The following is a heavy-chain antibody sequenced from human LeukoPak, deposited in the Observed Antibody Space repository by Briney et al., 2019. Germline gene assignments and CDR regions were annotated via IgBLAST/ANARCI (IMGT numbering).Heavy chain of an antibody. D-gene: IGHD5-24*01. J-gene: IGHJ4*02. V-gene: IGHV6-1*01. CDR1: GDSFSSNSAA. CDR3: ARVKMATMTFDY. CDR2: TYYRSKWYN. Sequence: SQTLSLTCAISGDSFSSNSAAWNWIRQSPARGLEWLGRTYYRSKWYNDYAVSVKSRLTINPDPSKNQLSLQLNSVTPEDTAVYYCARVKMATMTFDYWGQGTLVTVSS.